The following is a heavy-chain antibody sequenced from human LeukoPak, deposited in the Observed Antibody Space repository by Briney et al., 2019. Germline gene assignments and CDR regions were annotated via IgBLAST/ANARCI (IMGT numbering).Heavy chain of an antibody. J-gene: IGHJ4*02. CDR2: LFHTRGA. D-gene: IGHD5-24*01. CDR1: GGSISGYY. CDR3: ARSKGATIEGNRDY. V-gene: IGHV4-59*01. Sequence: SETLSLTCAVSGGSISGYYWSWSRQPPGRGVEWIGNLFHTRGAWYKSSLKSRVTTSVDTSKNEFSLKLNSVTAADTAVYYCARSKGATIEGNRDYWGQGTLVTVSS.